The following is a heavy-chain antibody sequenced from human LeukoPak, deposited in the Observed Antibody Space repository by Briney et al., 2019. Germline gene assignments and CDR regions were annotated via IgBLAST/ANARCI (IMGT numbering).Heavy chain of an antibody. J-gene: IGHJ6*03. CDR2: IYYSGST. V-gene: IGHV4-39*07. D-gene: IGHD3-9*01. CDR3: ARVKTHYEILTGYSDTYYMDV. Sequence: SSETLSLTCTVSGGSISSSSYYWGWIRQPPGKGLEWIGSIYYSGSTYYNPSLKSRVTISVDTSKNQFSLKLSSVTAADTAVYHCARVKTHYEILTGYSDTYYMDVWGKGTTVTISS. CDR1: GGSISSSSYY.